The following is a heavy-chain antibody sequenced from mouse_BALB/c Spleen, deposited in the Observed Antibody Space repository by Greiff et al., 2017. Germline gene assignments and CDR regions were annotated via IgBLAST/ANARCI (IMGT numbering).Heavy chain of an antibody. CDR3: TRSGRYDGYYEAY. J-gene: IGHJ3*01. V-gene: IGHV1S81*02. CDR2: INPSNGGT. D-gene: IGHD2-3*01. CDR1: GYTFTSYY. Sequence: QVQLQQPGAELVKPGASVKLSCKASGYTFTSYYMYWVKQRPGQGLEWIGGINPSNGGTNFNEKFKSKATLTVDKSSSTAYMQLSSLTSEDSAVYYCTRSGRYDGYYEAYWGQGTLVTVSA.